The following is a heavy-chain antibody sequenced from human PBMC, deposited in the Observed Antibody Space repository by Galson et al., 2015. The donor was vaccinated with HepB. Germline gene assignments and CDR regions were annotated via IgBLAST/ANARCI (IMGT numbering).Heavy chain of an antibody. CDR3: VKDMAMRSGMYTGDY. Sequence: SLRLSCAASGFTFSDYYMDWVRQAPGKGLEWVGRIRNKANSYSTEYAASVKGRYTISRDDSKNSLHLQMNSLKTEDTAVYYCVKDMAMRSGMYTGDYWGQGTLVTVPS. V-gene: IGHV3-72*01. CDR1: GFTFSDYY. J-gene: IGHJ4*02. CDR2: IRNKANSYST. D-gene: IGHD5-12*01.